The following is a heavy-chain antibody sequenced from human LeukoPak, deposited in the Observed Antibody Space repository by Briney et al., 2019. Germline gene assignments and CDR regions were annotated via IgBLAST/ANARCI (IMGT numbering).Heavy chain of an antibody. CDR3: AKLNLSYYGSGSCYPYYYSGMDV. CDR1: GGSFSGYY. CDR2: INHSGST. V-gene: IGHV4-34*01. Sequence: SETLSLTCAVYGGSFSGYYWSWIRQPPGKGLEWIGEINHSGSTNYNPHLNRRGTISVDKSKNQFSLTLSYVTAADTAVYYCAKLNLSYYGSGSCYPYYYSGMDVWGKGPTVTVSS. D-gene: IGHD3-10*01. J-gene: IGHJ6*04.